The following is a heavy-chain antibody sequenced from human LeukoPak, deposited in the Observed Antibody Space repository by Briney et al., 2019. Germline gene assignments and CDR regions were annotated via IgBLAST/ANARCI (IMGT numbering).Heavy chain of an antibody. D-gene: IGHD6-25*01. V-gene: IGHV1-8*01. Sequence: ASVKVSYKASGYSFTNYNINWVRRAGGQGLECLGEMNPDSGDTVYAQKFRGRVTLTRNTAMMTAYMEIHNLRSEDTAVYYCARGRLGGFDSWGQGTLVTVSS. CDR3: ARGRLGGFDS. CDR2: MNPDSGDT. J-gene: IGHJ4*02. CDR1: GYSFTNYN.